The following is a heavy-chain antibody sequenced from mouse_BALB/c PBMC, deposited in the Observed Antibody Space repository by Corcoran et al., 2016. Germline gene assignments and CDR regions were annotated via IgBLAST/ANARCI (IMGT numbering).Heavy chain of an antibody. D-gene: IGHD2-2*01. J-gene: IGHJ4*01. Sequence: QVQLVQSGAEVKKPGASVKVSCKASGYTFTSYAMHWVRQAPGQRLEWMGWINAGNGNTKYSQKFQGRVTITRDTSASTAYMELSSRRSEDTSVYYCARGFNTYGSGYYLDYWGQGTLVTVSS. CDR1: GYTFTSYA. CDR3: ARGFNTYGSGYYLDY. CDR2: INAGNGNT. V-gene: IGHV1-66*01.